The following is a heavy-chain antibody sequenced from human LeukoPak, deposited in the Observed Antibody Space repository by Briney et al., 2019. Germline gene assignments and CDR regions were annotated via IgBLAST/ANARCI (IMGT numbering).Heavy chain of an antibody. D-gene: IGHD6-13*01. Sequence: GGSLRLSCAASGFLFSSYAMSWVRQAPGKGLEWVSALSGSGISTYYADSVKGRFTISRDNSKNTAYLQMESLRAEDTAMYYCAKRSIVAANTTWGQGTLVTVSS. CDR2: LSGSGIST. CDR1: GFLFSSYA. J-gene: IGHJ4*02. CDR3: AKRSIVAANTT. V-gene: IGHV3-23*01.